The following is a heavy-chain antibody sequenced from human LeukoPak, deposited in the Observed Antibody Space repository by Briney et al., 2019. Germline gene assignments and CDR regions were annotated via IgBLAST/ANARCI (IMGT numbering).Heavy chain of an antibody. J-gene: IGHJ4*02. CDR3: ARDWVDYGDYVEVDY. V-gene: IGHV3-30*04. D-gene: IGHD4-17*01. Sequence: PGGSLRLSCAASGFTFSSYAMHWVRQAPGKGLEWVAVISYDGSNKYYADSVKGRFTISRDNSKNTLYLQMNSLRAEDTAVYYCARDWVDYGDYVEVDYWGQGTLVTVSS. CDR1: GFTFSSYA. CDR2: ISYDGSNK.